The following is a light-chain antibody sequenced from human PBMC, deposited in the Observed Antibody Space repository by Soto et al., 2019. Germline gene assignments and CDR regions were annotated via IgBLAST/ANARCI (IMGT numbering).Light chain of an antibody. Sequence: EIVLTQSPGTLSLSPGERATLSCRASQSLDGNYLAWYQQKPGQAPRLLIYGASSRATGIPDRFSGSGSGTDFTLTISSLQSEDCAIYYCQQYHTWPITFGGGTKVDIK. J-gene: IGKJ4*01. V-gene: IGKV3-20*01. CDR3: QQYHTWPIT. CDR1: QSLDGNY. CDR2: GAS.